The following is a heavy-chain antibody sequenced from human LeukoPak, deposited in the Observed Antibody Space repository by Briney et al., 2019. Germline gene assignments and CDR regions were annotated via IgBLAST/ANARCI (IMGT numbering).Heavy chain of an antibody. Sequence: PGGSLRLSCVASGFTFSTYGMHWVRQAPGKGLEWVSSIEYGESTTHYADSVRGRFTISRDNYKNTLYLQLTSLSDDDTAVYFCARNSGWYGISWGQGTLVIVSS. CDR2: IEYGESTT. CDR3: ARNSGWYGIS. J-gene: IGHJ4*02. D-gene: IGHD6-19*01. CDR1: GFTFSTYG. V-gene: IGHV3-30*12.